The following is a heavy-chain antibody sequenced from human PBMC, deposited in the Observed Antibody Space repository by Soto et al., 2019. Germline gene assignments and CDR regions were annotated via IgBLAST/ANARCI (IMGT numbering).Heavy chain of an antibody. CDR1: GDSISSYY. CDR2: ISHSGST. V-gene: IGHV4-59*01. CDR3: ARGRKVEQWVSSGRGGGMDV. Sequence: SETLSLTCTVSGDSISSYYWSWIRQPPGKGLEWIGYISHSGSTNYKASLKSRVNISLDTSKNSLALRLDSVTAADTAVYYCARGRKVEQWVSSGRGGGMDVWGQGTTVT. J-gene: IGHJ6*02. D-gene: IGHD6-19*01.